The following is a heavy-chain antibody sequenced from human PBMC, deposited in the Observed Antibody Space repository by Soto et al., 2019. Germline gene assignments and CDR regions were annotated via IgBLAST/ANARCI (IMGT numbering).Heavy chain of an antibody. D-gene: IGHD2-2*01. CDR3: AQGNWGTSKNPAFQH. Sequence: GGSLRLSCAASGFTFSNYSLSWVRQAPGKGLEWVSAISGSGSSTYYAVSLKGRFTISRDSSKNTLYLQMHSLTADDTAVYYCAQGNWGTSKNPAFQHWGQGTLVTFCS. V-gene: IGHV3-23*01. CDR2: ISGSGSST. J-gene: IGHJ1*01. CDR1: GFTFSNYS.